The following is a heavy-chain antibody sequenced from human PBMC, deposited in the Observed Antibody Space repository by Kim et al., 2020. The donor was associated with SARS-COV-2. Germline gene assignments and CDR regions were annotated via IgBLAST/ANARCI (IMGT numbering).Heavy chain of an antibody. D-gene: IGHD3-10*01. Sequence: RYSPSFQGQVTISADKSISTAYLQWSSLKASDTAMYYCARRGSGYYGMDVWGQGTTVTVSS. J-gene: IGHJ6*02. V-gene: IGHV5-51*01. CDR3: ARRGSGYYGMDV.